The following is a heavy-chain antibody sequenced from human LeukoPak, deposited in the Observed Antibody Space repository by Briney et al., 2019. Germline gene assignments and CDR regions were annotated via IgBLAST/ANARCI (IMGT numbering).Heavy chain of an antibody. Sequence: GGSLRLSCAASGFTCSRFNMNWVRQTPGQGLEWVSSITSGSSHIYYADSVKGRFTISRDNAKSSLYLQVNSLRAEDTAVYYCARDPYSGSYGADYYYYMDVWGKGTTVTISS. J-gene: IGHJ6*03. V-gene: IGHV3-21*01. CDR2: ITSGSSHI. D-gene: IGHD1-26*01. CDR3: ARDPYSGSYGADYYYYMDV. CDR1: GFTCSRFN.